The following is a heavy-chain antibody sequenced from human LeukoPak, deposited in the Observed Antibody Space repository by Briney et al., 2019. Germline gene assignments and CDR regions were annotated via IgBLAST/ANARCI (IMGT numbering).Heavy chain of an antibody. CDR2: IRSGSTYI. V-gene: IGHV3-21*01. J-gene: IGHJ4*02. Sequence: GGSLRLSCAASGFTFRDFSMHWVRQAPGKGLEWVSSIRSGSTYINYADSVKGRFTISRDDAKNSLYLQMNSLRAEDTAVYYCARDGIFDYWGQGTLVTVSS. CDR3: ARDGIFDY. CDR1: GFTFRDFS.